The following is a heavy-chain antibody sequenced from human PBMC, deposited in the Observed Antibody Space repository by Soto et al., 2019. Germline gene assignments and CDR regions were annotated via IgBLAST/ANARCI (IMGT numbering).Heavy chain of an antibody. V-gene: IGHV4-4*07. J-gene: IGHJ4*02. CDR1: GGSISSYY. D-gene: IGHD2-15*01. CDR3: ARANVGPPGGGSWIMPFDF. CDR2: IYPGGST. Sequence: SETLSLTCTVSGGSISSYYWSWIRQSAGQGLEWIGRIYPGGSTNYNPSLKSRVTMSADTSKNQFSLRLTSVTAADTAVYYCARANVGPPGGGSWIMPFDFWGQGTLVTVSS.